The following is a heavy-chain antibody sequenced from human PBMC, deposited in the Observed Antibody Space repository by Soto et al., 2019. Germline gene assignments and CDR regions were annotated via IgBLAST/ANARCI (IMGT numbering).Heavy chain of an antibody. Sequence: KPSETLSLTCSVSGASISSSGDYSWSWIRQPPGKGLEWIGSIYYSGSTYYNPSLKSRVTISVDTSKNQFSLKLSSVTAADTAVYYCARLFCSSTTCYWGANWFDPWGQGTLVTVSS. CDR1: GASISSSGDYS. CDR2: IYYSGST. V-gene: IGHV4-30-4*01. J-gene: IGHJ5*02. D-gene: IGHD2-2*01. CDR3: ARLFCSSTTCYWGANWFDP.